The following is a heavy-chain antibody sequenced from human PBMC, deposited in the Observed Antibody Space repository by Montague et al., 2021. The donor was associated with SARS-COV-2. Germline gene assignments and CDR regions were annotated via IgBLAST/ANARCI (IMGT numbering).Heavy chain of an antibody. Sequence: SLRLSCAASGFTFSNYAMSWVRQAPGKGLEWVSVIYSGGSSTYYADSVKGRFTISRDNSKNTLYLQMNSLRAEDTAVYYCAKDPHYDFWSGYYFDYWGQGTTVTVSS. CDR3: AKDPHYDFWSGYYFDY. D-gene: IGHD3-3*01. CDR2: IYSGGSST. CDR1: GFTFSNYA. V-gene: IGHV3-23*03. J-gene: IGHJ4*03.